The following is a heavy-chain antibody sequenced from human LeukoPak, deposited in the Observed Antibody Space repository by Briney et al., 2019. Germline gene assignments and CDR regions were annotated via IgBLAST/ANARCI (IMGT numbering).Heavy chain of an antibody. V-gene: IGHV1-2*02. CDR2: INPYSGAT. CDR3: APSGPSTAAAGIRIPYYFDY. CDR1: GYTFTGYY. Sequence: ASVKVSCKASGYTFTGYYVHWVRQAPGQGLEWMGWINPYSGATNYAQKFQGRVTMTRDTSISTAYMELRTLRSDDTAVYYCAPSGPSTAAAGIRIPYYFDYWGQGTLVTVSS. J-gene: IGHJ4*02. D-gene: IGHD6-13*01.